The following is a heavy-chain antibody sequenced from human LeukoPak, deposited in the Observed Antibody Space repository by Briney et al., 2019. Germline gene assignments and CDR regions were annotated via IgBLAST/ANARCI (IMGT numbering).Heavy chain of an antibody. CDR3: ARVRATVTVVNFRLAPFDY. Sequence: GGSLRLSCAASGFTFSSYSMNWVRQAPGKGLEWVSSISSSSSYIYYADSVKGRFTISRDNAKNSLYLQMNSLRAEDTAVYYCARVRATVTVVNFRLAPFDYWGQGTLVTVSS. D-gene: IGHD4-17*01. CDR2: ISSSSSYI. J-gene: IGHJ4*02. CDR1: GFTFSSYS. V-gene: IGHV3-21*01.